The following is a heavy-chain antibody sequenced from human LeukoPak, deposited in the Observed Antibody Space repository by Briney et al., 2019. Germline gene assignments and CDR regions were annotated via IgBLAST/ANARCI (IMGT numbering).Heavy chain of an antibody. CDR2: IKPDGSEK. V-gene: IGHV3-7*04. J-gene: IGHJ4*02. Sequence: GGSLRLSCAASGFTFSDCWMTWVRQAPGKGLEWVGNIKPDGSEKYYVDSVKGRFTISRDNAKNSLFLQMNSLRGEVTALYCCARHSGSHWGQGTLVTVSS. CDR3: ARHSGSH. CDR1: GFTFSDCW. D-gene: IGHD1-26*01.